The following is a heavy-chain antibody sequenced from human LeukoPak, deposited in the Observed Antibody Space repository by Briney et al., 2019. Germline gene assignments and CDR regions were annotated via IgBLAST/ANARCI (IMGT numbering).Heavy chain of an antibody. CDR3: AKGEWAFSYYDFWSGYHSTSFDY. Sequence: GGSLRLSCAASGFTFSGYWMRWVRQAPGKGLEWVTNIKRDESEIYYVDSVKGRFTISRDNSKNTLYLQMNSLRAEDTAVYYCAKGEWAFSYYDFWSGYHSTSFDYWGQGTLVTVSS. J-gene: IGHJ4*02. V-gene: IGHV3-7*01. CDR1: GFTFSGYW. D-gene: IGHD3-3*01. CDR2: IKRDESEI.